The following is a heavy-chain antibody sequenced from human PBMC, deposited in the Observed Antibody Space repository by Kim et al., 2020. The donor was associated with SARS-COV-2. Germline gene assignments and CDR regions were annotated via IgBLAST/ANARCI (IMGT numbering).Heavy chain of an antibody. V-gene: IGHV3-53*01. J-gene: IGHJ4*02. D-gene: IGHD2-2*02. CDR3: ARSRVVVVPAAIPLELDY. Sequence: KGRFTISRDNSKNTLYLQMNSLRAEDTAVYYCARSRVVVVPAAIPLELDYWGQGTLVTVSS.